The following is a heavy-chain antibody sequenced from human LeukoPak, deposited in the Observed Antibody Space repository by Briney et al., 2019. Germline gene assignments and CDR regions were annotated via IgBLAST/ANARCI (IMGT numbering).Heavy chain of an antibody. Sequence: PGGSLRLSCAASGFTFSSYEMNWVRQAPGKGLEWVSYISSSGSTIYYADSVKGRFTISRDNAKNSLYLQMNSLRAEDTAVYYCARDTGVEAIYDYVWGSYRYPELTFDYWGQGTLVTVSS. CDR2: ISSSGSTI. CDR1: GFTFSSYE. V-gene: IGHV3-48*03. CDR3: ARDTGVEAIYDYVWGSYRYPELTFDY. J-gene: IGHJ4*02. D-gene: IGHD3-16*02.